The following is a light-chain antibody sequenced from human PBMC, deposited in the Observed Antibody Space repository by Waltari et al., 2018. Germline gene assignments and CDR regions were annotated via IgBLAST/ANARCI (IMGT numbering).Light chain of an antibody. Sequence: QSALTQPPSASGSPGQSVTISCTGTSSDVGGYNYFSWYQHHPGKAPKLLISEVNKRPSGVPDRFSGSKSGNTASLTVSGLQTEDEADYYCSSYAGTNTFDVVFGGGTKLTVL. V-gene: IGLV2-8*01. CDR3: SSYAGTNTFDVV. CDR2: EVN. CDR1: SSDVGGYNY. J-gene: IGLJ2*01.